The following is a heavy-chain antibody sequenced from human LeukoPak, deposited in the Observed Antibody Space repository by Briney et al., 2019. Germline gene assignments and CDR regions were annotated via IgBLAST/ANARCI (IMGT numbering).Heavy chain of an antibody. J-gene: IGHJ4*02. V-gene: IGHV1-8*03. CDR1: GYTFTSYD. D-gene: IGHD2-15*01. Sequence: ASVEVSCKASGYTFTSYDINWVRQATGQGLEWMGWMNPNSGNTGYAQKFQGRVTITRNTSISTAYMELSRLRSDDTAVYYCARPLGGGSCYSDWGQGTLVTVSS. CDR2: MNPNSGNT. CDR3: ARPLGGGSCYSD.